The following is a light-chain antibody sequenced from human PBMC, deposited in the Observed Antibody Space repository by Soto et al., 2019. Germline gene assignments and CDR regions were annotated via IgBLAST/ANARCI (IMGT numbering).Light chain of an antibody. Sequence: DIQMTQSPSTLSGSVGDRVTITCRASQTIISWLACYQQKPGKAPKLLIYKASTLKSGVPSRFSGSGSGTEFTLTISSLQPDDFATYYCRHYNSYSEAFGQGTKVDIK. CDR2: KAS. CDR3: RHYNSYSEA. CDR1: QTIISW. V-gene: IGKV1-5*03. J-gene: IGKJ1*01.